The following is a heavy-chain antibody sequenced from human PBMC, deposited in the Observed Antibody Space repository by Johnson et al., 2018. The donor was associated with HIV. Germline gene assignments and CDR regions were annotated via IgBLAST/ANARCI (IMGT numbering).Heavy chain of an antibody. V-gene: IGHV3-33*06. CDR1: GFTFSSYG. Sequence: QVQVVESGGGVVQPGRSLRLSCAASGFTFSSYGMHWVRQAPGKGLEWVAVIWYDGSNKYYADSVKGRFTISRDNSKNTLYLQMNSRRGEETAVYYCAKDESVFTMVRGVRSDAFDIWGQGTMVTVSS. CDR2: IWYDGSNK. CDR3: AKDESVFTMVRGVRSDAFDI. D-gene: IGHD3-10*01. J-gene: IGHJ3*02.